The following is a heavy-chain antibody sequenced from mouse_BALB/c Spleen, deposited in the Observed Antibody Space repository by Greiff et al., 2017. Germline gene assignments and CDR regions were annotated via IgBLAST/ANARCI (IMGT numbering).Heavy chain of an antibody. J-gene: IGHJ3*01. CDR1: GYTFTSYT. V-gene: IGHV1-4*02. D-gene: IGHD2-4*01. CDR2: INPSSGYT. Sequence: QVQLKESAAELARPGASVKMSCKASGYTFTSYTMHWVKQRPGQGLEWIGYINPSSGYTEYNQKFKDKTTLTADKSSSTAYMQLSSLTSEDSAVYYCARLEGLRRGPWFAYWGQGTLVTVSA. CDR3: ARLEGLRRGPWFAY.